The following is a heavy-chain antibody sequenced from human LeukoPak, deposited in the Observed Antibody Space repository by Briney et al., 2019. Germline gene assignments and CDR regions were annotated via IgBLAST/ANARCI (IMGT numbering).Heavy chain of an antibody. J-gene: IGHJ5*02. CDR2: IYYSGST. CDR3: ARVRLRVQQLVRGNWFDP. V-gene: IGHV4-59*01. D-gene: IGHD6-13*01. Sequence: SETLSLTCTVSGGSISSYYWSWIRQPPGKGLEWIGYIYYSGSTNYNPSLKSRVTISVDTSKNQFSLKLSSVTAADTVVYYCARVRLRVQQLVRGNWFDPWGQGTLVTVSS. CDR1: GGSISSYY.